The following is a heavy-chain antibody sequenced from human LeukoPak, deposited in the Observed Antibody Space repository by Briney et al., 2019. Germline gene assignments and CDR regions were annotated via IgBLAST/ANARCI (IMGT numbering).Heavy chain of an antibody. CDR3: ARHDAGIAARPFDN. CDR2: IHASGPT. Sequence: PSETLSLTCTVSGGSISTYYWSWIRRPPGKGLEWIAYIHASGPTNYNPSLKSRITISVDTSKNQFSLKLSSVTTADTAVYYCARHDAGIAARPFDNWGQGTLVTVSS. J-gene: IGHJ4*02. D-gene: IGHD6-6*01. V-gene: IGHV4-4*09. CDR1: GGSISTYY.